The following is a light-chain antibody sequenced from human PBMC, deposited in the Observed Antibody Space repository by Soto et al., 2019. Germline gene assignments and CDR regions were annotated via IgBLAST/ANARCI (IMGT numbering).Light chain of an antibody. CDR2: GAS. Sequence: ETLMTQSPATLSVSPGERATLSCRASQSVNNNLAWYQQKPGQAPRLLIYGASSRATGIPDRFSVSGSGTDFTLTISRLEPEDFAVYYCHQYVSWTFGQGTKVDIK. J-gene: IGKJ1*01. CDR1: QSVNNN. CDR3: HQYVSWT. V-gene: IGKV3-20*01.